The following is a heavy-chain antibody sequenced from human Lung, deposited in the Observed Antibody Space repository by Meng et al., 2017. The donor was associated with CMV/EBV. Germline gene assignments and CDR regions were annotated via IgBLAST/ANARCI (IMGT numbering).Heavy chain of an antibody. CDR3: ARSYYYDSSGYYYPFDY. D-gene: IGHD3-22*01. CDR2: INRDGSST. CDR1: GFTFSSYW. Sequence: GGSLRLSCAASGFTFSSYWMHWVRQAPGKGLVWVSRINRDGSSTSYADSVKGRFTISRDNAKNTLYLQMNSLRAEDTAVYYCARSYYYDSSGYYYPFDYWGQGXLVTVSS. V-gene: IGHV3-74*01. J-gene: IGHJ4*02.